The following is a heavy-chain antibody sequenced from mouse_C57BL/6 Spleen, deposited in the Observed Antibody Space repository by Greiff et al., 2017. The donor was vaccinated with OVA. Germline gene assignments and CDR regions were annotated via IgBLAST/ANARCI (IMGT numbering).Heavy chain of an antibody. CDR1: GYTFTSYW. J-gene: IGHJ1*03. CDR2: IHPTSGST. CDR3: ARRGHYYGSYWYFDV. V-gene: IGHV1-64*01. D-gene: IGHD1-1*01. Sequence: VKLQQPGAELVKPGASVKLSCKASGYTFTSYWMHWVKQRPGQGLEWIGMIHPTSGSTNYNEKFKSKATLTVDKSSSTAYMQLSSLTSEDSAVYYGARRGHYYGSYWYFDVWGTGTTVTVSS.